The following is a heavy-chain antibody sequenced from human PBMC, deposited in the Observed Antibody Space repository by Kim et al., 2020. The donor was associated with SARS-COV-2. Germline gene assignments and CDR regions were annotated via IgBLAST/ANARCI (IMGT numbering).Heavy chain of an antibody. J-gene: IGHJ4*02. CDR3: ARGGARGEIITPGY. Sequence: GGSLRLSCVASEFAFSSYWMHWVRQAPGKGLVWVSRLSTDGSDRAYVDSVNGRFTIYRDNAKNTLYLQMTSLRAEDTAVYYCARGGARGEIITPGYWGQGTLVTVSS. CDR2: LSTDGSDR. CDR1: EFAFSSYW. V-gene: IGHV3-74*01. D-gene: IGHD3-22*01.